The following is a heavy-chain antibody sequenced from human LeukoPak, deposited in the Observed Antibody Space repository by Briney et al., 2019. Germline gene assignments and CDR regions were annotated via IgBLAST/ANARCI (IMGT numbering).Heavy chain of an antibody. D-gene: IGHD6-13*01. V-gene: IGHV3-23*01. Sequence: GGSLRLSCAASGFTFSSYAMSWVCQAPGKGLEWVSAISGSGGSTYYADSVKGRFTISRDNSKNTLYMQMNSLRAEDTAVYYCAKDGCSWYVDYFDDWGQGTLVTVSS. J-gene: IGHJ4*02. CDR3: AKDGCSWYVDYFDD. CDR2: ISGSGGST. CDR1: GFTFSSYA.